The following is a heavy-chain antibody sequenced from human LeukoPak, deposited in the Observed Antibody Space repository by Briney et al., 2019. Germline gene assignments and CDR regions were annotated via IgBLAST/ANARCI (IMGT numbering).Heavy chain of an antibody. CDR2: IYYSGST. J-gene: IGHJ4*02. CDR3: ASRITMIVVEGVLDY. D-gene: IGHD3-22*01. Sequence: NPSETLSLTCTVSGGSISSSSYYWGWIRQPPGKGLEWIGSIYYSGSTYYNPSLKSRVTISVDTSKNQFSLKLSSVTAADTAVYYCASRITMIVVEGVLDYWGQGTLVTVSS. V-gene: IGHV4-39*07. CDR1: GGSISSSSYY.